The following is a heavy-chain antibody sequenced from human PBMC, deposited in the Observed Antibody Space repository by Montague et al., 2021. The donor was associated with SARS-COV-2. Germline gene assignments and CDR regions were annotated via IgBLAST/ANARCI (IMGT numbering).Heavy chain of an antibody. CDR3: ARMAMVRGVPLDY. J-gene: IGHJ4*02. CDR1: GFTFSSYA. D-gene: IGHD3-10*01. Sequence: SLRLSCAASGFTFSSYAMSWVRQAPGKGLEWVSAISGSGGSTYYADSVKGRFTISRDNSKNTLYLQMNSLRAEDTATYYCARMAMVRGVPLDYWGQGTLVTVSS. CDR2: ISGSGGST. V-gene: IGHV3-23*01.